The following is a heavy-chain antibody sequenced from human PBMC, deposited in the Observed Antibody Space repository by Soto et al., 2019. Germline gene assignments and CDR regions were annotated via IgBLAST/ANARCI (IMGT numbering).Heavy chain of an antibody. V-gene: IGHV4-30-4*01. J-gene: IGHJ4*02. CDR2: IYISGTT. D-gene: IGHD5-12*01. CDR1: GVYIGSGDYY. CDR3: ARVPPPYSFSYDD. Sequence: QVQLQESGPGLVKPSQTLSLTCNVSGVYIGSGDYYWSWIRQPPGKGLEWIGYIYISGTTYYNPSLKSRLTISLDTSRNVFSLKLRSMTAADTADYYCARVPPPYSFSYDDWGQGTLVTVSS.